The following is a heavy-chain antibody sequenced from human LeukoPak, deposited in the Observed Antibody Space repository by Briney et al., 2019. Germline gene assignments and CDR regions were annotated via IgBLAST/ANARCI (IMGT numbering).Heavy chain of an antibody. CDR3: ARVVPTYYDSWSGYYRSIGIDY. D-gene: IGHD3-3*01. CDR1: GYTFTSYD. Sequence: ASVKVSCKASGYTFTSYDINWVRQATGQGLEWMGWMNPNSGNTGYAQKFQGRVTMTRNTSISTAYMELSSLRSEDTAVYYCARVVPTYYDSWSGYYRSIGIDYWGQGTLVTVSS. J-gene: IGHJ4*02. CDR2: MNPNSGNT. V-gene: IGHV1-8*01.